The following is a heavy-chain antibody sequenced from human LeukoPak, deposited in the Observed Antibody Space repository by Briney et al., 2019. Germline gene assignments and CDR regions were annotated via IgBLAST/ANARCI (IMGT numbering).Heavy chain of an antibody. CDR1: GGTFSSYA. CDR3: ARGQPFKNDYGDYYFYYYMDV. Sequence: SVKVSCKASGGTFSSYAISWVRQAPGQGLEWMGGIIPIFGTANYAQKFQGRVTITADESTSTAYMELSSLRSEDTAVYYCARGQPFKNDYGDYYFYYYMDVWGQGTTVTISS. D-gene: IGHD4-17*01. J-gene: IGHJ6*03. V-gene: IGHV1-69*13. CDR2: IIPIFGTA.